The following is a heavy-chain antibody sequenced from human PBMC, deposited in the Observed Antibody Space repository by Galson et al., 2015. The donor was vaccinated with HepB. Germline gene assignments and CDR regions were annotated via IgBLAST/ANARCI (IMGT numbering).Heavy chain of an antibody. J-gene: IGHJ4*02. V-gene: IGHV3-7*05. CDR2: IKQDGGEK. D-gene: IGHD6-13*01. CDR3: ARDQEDTTILAAGGFDY. Sequence: SLRLSCAASGFTFSSHWMSWVRQAPGKGLEWVANIKQDGGEKYYVGSVKGRFTISRDNGKNSLYLQMNSLRGEDTAVYCARDQEDTTILAAGGFDYWGRGTLVTVSS. CDR1: GFTFSSHW.